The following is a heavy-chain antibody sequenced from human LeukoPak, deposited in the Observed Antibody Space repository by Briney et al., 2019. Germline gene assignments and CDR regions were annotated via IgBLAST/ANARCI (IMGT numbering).Heavy chain of an antibody. J-gene: IGHJ6*02. D-gene: IGHD3-3*01. CDR2: IYHSGST. CDR3: ARGTGGYDFWSGYYKPYYYYGMDV. V-gene: IGHV4-30-2*01. Sequence: PSETLSLTCAVSGGSISSGGYSWSWIRQPPGKGLEWIGYIYHSGSTYYNPSLKSRVTISVDRSKNQFSLKLSSVTAADTAVYYCARGTGGYDFWSGYYKPYYYYGMDVWGQGTTVTVSS. CDR1: GGSISSGGYS.